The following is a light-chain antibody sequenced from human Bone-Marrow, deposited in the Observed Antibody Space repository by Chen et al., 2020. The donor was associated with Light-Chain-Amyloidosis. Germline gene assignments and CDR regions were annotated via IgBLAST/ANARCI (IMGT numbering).Light chain of an antibody. CDR1: QSISSW. J-gene: IGKJ1*01. V-gene: IGKV1-5*03. CDR2: KAS. CDR3: QQYHSYPWT. Sequence: DIQMTQSPSTLSASVGDRVTITCRASQSISSWLAWYQQKPGKAPKLLIYKASSLESGVPSRFSGSGCGTEFPLTISSLQPDDCAAYYCQQYHSYPWTFGQGTKVEIK.